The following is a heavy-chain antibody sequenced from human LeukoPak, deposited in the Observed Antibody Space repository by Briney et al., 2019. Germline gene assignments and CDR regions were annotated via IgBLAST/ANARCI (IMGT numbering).Heavy chain of an antibody. J-gene: IGHJ3*02. Sequence: GESLKISCKGSGYSFTSYWIGWVRQMPGKGLEWMGIIYPGDSDTRYSPSFQGQVTISADKSISTAYLQWSSLKASDTAMYYCASQKDIVVVPAAIYAFDIWGQGTMVTASS. CDR3: ASQKDIVVVPAAIYAFDI. CDR2: IYPGDSDT. CDR1: GYSFTSYW. D-gene: IGHD2-2*01. V-gene: IGHV5-51*01.